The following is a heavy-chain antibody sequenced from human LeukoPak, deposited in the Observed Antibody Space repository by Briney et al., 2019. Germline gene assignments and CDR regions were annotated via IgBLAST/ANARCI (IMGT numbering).Heavy chain of an antibody. CDR2: IYTSGST. Sequence: SETLSLTCTVSDVSINNYYWTWIRKPPGKGLEWIGRIYTSGSTNYNPSPKSRVTMSVDTSKNQFSLKLSSVTAADTAVYYCARDFYQAAAGYNWFDPWGQGTLVTVSS. V-gene: IGHV4-4*07. D-gene: IGHD6-13*01. CDR1: DVSINNYY. J-gene: IGHJ5*02. CDR3: ARDFYQAAAGYNWFDP.